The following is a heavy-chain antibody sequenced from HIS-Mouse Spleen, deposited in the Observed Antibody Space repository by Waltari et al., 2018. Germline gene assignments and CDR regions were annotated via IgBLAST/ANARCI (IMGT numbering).Heavy chain of an antibody. Sequence: QVQLVESGGGVVQAGRSLSLSCAAAGFAFSSYGMHWVRQAPGKGLEWVAVISYDGSNKYYADSVKGRFTISRDNSKNTLYLQMNSLRAEDTAVYYCAKIRVGATDYWGQGTLVTVSS. V-gene: IGHV3-30*18. D-gene: IGHD1-26*01. CDR3: AKIRVGATDY. J-gene: IGHJ4*02. CDR2: ISYDGSNK. CDR1: GFAFSSYG.